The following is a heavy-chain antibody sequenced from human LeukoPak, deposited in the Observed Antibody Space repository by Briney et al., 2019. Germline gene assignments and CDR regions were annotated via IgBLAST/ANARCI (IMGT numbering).Heavy chain of an antibody. CDR1: GFTFSNSA. CDR3: AKDHSDYPSFFDY. D-gene: IGHD5-12*01. CDR2: ISDSGRST. V-gene: IGHV3-23*01. J-gene: IGHJ4*02. Sequence: GGSLRLFCAASGFTFSNSAMSWVRQAPGKGLEWVAAISDSGRSTYYADSVKGRFTISRDNSKNTLYLQMSSLRAEDTAVYYCAKDHSDYPSFFDYWGQGTLVTVSS.